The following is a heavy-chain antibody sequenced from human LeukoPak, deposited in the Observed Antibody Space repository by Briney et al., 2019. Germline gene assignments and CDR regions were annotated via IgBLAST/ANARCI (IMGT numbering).Heavy chain of an antibody. CDR2: ISSSSSYT. Sequence: GGSLRLSCAASGFTFSSYEMNWVRQAPGKGLEWVSYISSSSSYTNYADSVKGRFTISRDNAKNSLYLQMNSLRAEDTAVYYCARVQGSGSYFRYYFDYWGQGTLVTVSS. D-gene: IGHD3-10*01. V-gene: IGHV3-21*05. CDR1: GFTFSSYE. CDR3: ARVQGSGSYFRYYFDY. J-gene: IGHJ4*02.